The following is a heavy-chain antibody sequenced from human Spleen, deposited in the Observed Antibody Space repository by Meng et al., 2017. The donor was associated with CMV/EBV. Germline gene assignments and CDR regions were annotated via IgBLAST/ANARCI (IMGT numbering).Heavy chain of an antibody. Sequence: EVQLVGSGGGLVQPGGFLSLSCAACGVTVRCYSRNWGRQAPGKGLGWVSSITSSGDRSDYAASVKGRFTIFRDNSENTLYLQMNSLRAEDTAVYYCVRDPNWGGDFWGQGTLVTVSS. CDR2: ITSSGDRS. CDR3: VRDPNWGGDF. V-gene: IGHV3-23*04. J-gene: IGHJ4*02. D-gene: IGHD7-27*01. CDR1: GVTVRCYS.